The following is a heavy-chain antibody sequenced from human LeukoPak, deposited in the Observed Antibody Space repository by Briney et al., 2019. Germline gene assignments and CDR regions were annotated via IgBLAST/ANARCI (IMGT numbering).Heavy chain of an antibody. J-gene: IGHJ4*02. CDR2: IYSGGST. CDR1: GFTVSSNY. CDR3: ARVGDCARASCYAIDY. V-gene: IGHV3-66*01. D-gene: IGHD2-2*01. Sequence: GGSLRLSCAASGFTVSSNYMSWVRQAPGKGLEWVSIIYSGGSTYYTDSVRGRFIISRDISKNTLYLQMNSLRAEDTAVYYCARVGDCARASCYAIDYWGQGTLVTVSS.